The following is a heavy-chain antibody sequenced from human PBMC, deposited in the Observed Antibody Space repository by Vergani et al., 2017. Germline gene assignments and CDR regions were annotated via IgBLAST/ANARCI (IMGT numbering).Heavy chain of an antibody. CDR2: IYRTGRT. V-gene: IGHV4-38-2*01. CDR1: GFSIDNGYY. J-gene: IGHJ4*02. D-gene: IGHD3-9*01. CDR3: ARRSGIVYDIFSGTQYFFDF. Sequence: QVQLQESGPGLVKPSETLSLTCAVSGFSIDNGYYWDWIRQPPGKGLEWIGSIYRTGRTHFNPSLKSRVTISVATSNNHFSLRLNSLTAAATAVYYCARRSGIVYDIFSGTQYFFDFWGQGTLVTVSS.